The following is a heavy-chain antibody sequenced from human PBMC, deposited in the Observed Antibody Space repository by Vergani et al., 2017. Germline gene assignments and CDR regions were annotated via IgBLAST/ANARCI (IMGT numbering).Heavy chain of an antibody. CDR2: IYYSGST. CDR3: ARSYDSSGYYFQTLDY. CDR1: GGSISSYY. D-gene: IGHD3-22*01. J-gene: IGHJ4*02. V-gene: IGHV4-59*01. Sequence: QVQLQESGPGLVKPSQTLSLTCTVSGGSISSYYWSWIRQPPGTGLEWIGYIYYSGSTNYNPSLKSRVTISVDTSKNQFALKLSSVTAADTAVYYCARSYDSSGYYFQTLDYWGQGTLVTASS.